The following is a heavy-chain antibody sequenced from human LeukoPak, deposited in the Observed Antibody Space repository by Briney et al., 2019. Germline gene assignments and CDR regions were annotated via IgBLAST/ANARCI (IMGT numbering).Heavy chain of an antibody. CDR2: ITATSLHI. CDR1: GVTFSGYS. D-gene: IGHD1-26*01. J-gene: IGHJ4*02. V-gene: IGHV3-21*01. CDR3: ASGMRVGPNI. Sequence: KAGGSLRLSCAASGVTFSGYSMNWVRQAPGKGLEWVSAITATSLHIYYADSVKGRFTISRDNAKNSLYLQMNSLRAEDTAVYYCASGMRVGPNIWGQGTLVTVSS.